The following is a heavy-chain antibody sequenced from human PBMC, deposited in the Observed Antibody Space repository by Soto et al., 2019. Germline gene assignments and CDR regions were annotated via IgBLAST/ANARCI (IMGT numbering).Heavy chain of an antibody. J-gene: IGHJ6*02. CDR3: ARDLHCSSTSCYPAYYYYGMDV. D-gene: IGHD2-2*01. CDR2: ISSSSSTI. Sequence: GGSLRLSCAASGFTFSSYSMNWVRQAPWKGLEWVSYISSSSSTIYYADSVKGRFTISRDNAKNSLYLQMNSLRDEDTAVYYCARDLHCSSTSCYPAYYYYGMDVWGQGTTVTVSS. V-gene: IGHV3-48*02. CDR1: GFTFSSYS.